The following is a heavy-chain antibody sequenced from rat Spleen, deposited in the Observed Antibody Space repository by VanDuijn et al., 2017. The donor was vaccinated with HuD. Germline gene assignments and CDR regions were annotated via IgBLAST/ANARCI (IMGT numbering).Heavy chain of an antibody. Sequence: EVQLVESGGGLVQPGRSMKLSCAASGFTFSNYGMAWVRQAPKKGLEWVAYISYDGGSTYYRQSVKGRFTISRDNAKSTLYLRMDSLRSEDTATYYCTRKGELWGQGVMVTVSS. CDR3: TRKGEL. D-gene: IGHD5-1*01. CDR1: GFTFSNYG. CDR2: ISYDGGST. V-gene: IGHV5-20*01. J-gene: IGHJ2*01.